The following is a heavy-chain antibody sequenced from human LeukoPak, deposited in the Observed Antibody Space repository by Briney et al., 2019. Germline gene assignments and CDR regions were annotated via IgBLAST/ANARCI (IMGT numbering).Heavy chain of an antibody. CDR3: ARWLGNGFDM. Sequence: SETLSLTCVVSGYSVSSNSYWGSIRQSPGTGLEWIGGMHHGGNTYYNPSLMRRVSMSIDMSKNQCSLNLNSVTAAGTAVFYCARWLGNGFDMWGQGTMVTVSS. D-gene: IGHD6-19*01. CDR1: GYSVSSNSY. CDR2: MHHGGNT. J-gene: IGHJ3*02. V-gene: IGHV4-38-2*01.